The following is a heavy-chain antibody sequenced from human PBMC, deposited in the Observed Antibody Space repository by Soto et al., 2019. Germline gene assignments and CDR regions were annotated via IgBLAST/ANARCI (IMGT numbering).Heavy chain of an antibody. V-gene: IGHV4-59*02. Sequence: SETLSLTCTVSGGSGSGYFGSWIRQPPGKGLEYIGFIHSSGTTNYNTSLKSRVTVSVDTSKNQISLKLKSLTTADTAIYYCARSGHTFGGVVWGHGIPVTVSS. CDR1: GGSGSGYF. CDR2: IHSSGTT. CDR3: ARSGHTFGGVV. J-gene: IGHJ4*01. D-gene: IGHD3-16*01.